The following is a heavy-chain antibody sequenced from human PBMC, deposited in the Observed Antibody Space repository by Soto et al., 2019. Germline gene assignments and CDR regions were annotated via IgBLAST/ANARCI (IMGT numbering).Heavy chain of an antibody. J-gene: IGHJ5*02. CDR2: ISGSGGST. D-gene: IGHD6-13*01. Sequence: GGSLRLSCAASGFTFSSYAMSWVRQAPGKGLEWVSAISGSGGSTYYADSVKGRFTISRDNSKNTLYLQMNSLRAEDTAVYYCAKALSAAGTGNWFDPWGQGTLVTVSS. CDR3: AKALSAAGTGNWFDP. CDR1: GFTFSSYA. V-gene: IGHV3-23*01.